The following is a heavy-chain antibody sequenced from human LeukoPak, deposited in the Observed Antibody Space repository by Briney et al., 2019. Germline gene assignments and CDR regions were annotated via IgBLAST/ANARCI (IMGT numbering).Heavy chain of an antibody. CDR3: AKGGGPTTHSSSSWYMYWSNWFDP. D-gene: IGHD6-13*01. Sequence: SETLSLTCTVSGGSISSYYWSWIRQPPGKGPEWIGYIYYSGSTNYDPSLKSRVTISVDTSKNQFSLNLSSVTAADTAVYYCAKGGGPTTHSSSSWYMYWSNWFDPWGQGILVTVSS. CDR2: IYYSGST. V-gene: IGHV4-59*08. J-gene: IGHJ5*02. CDR1: GGSISSYY.